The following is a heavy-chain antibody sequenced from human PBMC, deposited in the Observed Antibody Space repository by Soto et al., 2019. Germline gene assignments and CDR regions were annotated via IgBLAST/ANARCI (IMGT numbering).Heavy chain of an antibody. D-gene: IGHD3-9*01. CDR2: ISGSGGST. CDR3: AKRPLLRYFDWLPFDY. J-gene: IGHJ4*02. Sequence: EVQLLESGGGLVQPGGSLRLSCAASGFTFSSYAMSWVRQAPGKGLEWVSAISGSGGSTYYAASVKGRFTISRDNSKNTLYLQMNSLRAEDTAVYYCAKRPLLRYFDWLPFDYWGQGTLVTVSS. V-gene: IGHV3-23*01. CDR1: GFTFSSYA.